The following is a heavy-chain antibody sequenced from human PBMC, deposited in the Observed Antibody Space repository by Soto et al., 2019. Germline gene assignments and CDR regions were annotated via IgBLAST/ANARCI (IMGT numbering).Heavy chain of an antibody. J-gene: IGHJ4*02. CDR3: AKDLTGDEDS. CDR2: ISGLGGSR. D-gene: IGHD7-27*01. V-gene: IGHV3-23*01. Sequence: EVQLLESGGGLVQPGGSLRLSCAASGFTFSSYAMNWVRQAPGKGLEWVSSISGLGGSRYYADSVKGRFTISRDNSKNTLYLQMSSLRADDTAVYYCAKDLTGDEDSWGQGTLVTVSS. CDR1: GFTFSSYA.